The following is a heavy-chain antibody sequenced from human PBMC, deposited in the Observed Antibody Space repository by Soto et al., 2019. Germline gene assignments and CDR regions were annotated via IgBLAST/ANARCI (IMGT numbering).Heavy chain of an antibody. CDR2: IIPIFGTA. D-gene: IGHD3-3*01. Sequence: SVKVSCKASGGTFSSYAISWVRQAPGQGLEWMGGIIPIFGTANYAQKFQGRVTITADESTSTAYMELSSLRSEDTAVYYCARITYYDFWSGYYEAPYYYMDVWGKGTTVTVSS. J-gene: IGHJ6*03. CDR3: ARITYYDFWSGYYEAPYYYMDV. V-gene: IGHV1-69*13. CDR1: GGTFSSYA.